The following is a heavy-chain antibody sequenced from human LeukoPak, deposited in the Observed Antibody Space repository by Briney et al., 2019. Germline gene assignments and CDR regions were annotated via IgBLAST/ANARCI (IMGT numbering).Heavy chain of an antibody. Sequence: GESLQISCKGSGYTFSTYWIAWARQVPGKGLEWMGIIYPGDSDTRYRPSFQGQVTISADKSVSTAYLHWSSLKASDTAIYYCARPNITSYYDSRGSDAFDVWGQGTMVTVSS. D-gene: IGHD3-22*01. J-gene: IGHJ3*01. V-gene: IGHV5-51*01. CDR3: ARPNITSYYDSRGSDAFDV. CDR1: GYTFSTYW. CDR2: IYPGDSDT.